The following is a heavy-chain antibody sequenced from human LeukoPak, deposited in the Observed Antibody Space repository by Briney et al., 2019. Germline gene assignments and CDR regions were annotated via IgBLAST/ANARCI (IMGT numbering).Heavy chain of an antibody. D-gene: IGHD6-19*01. CDR3: TKNRLADTTEFAY. J-gene: IGHJ4*02. CDR1: GFTVSNDY. CDR2: LYPGGKT. V-gene: IGHV3-53*05. Sequence: GGSLRLSCAASGFTVSNDYVSWVRLAPGKGLEFVSALYPGGKTYYADSVKGRFTISSDTSKDTVDVQMTSLRTEDTAIYYCTKNRLADTTEFAYWGQGTRVTVSS.